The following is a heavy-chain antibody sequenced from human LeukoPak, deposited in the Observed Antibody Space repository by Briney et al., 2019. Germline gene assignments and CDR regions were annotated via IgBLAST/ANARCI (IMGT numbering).Heavy chain of an antibody. CDR3: AGEEGLWFGELYGGNYYYGMDV. Sequence: PSETLSLTCAVYGGSFSGYYWSWIRQPPGKGLEWIGEINHSGSTNYNPSLKSRVTISVDTSKNQFSLKLSSVTAADTAVYYCAGEEGLWFGELYGGNYYYGMDVWGQGTTVTVSS. J-gene: IGHJ6*02. D-gene: IGHD3-10*01. CDR2: INHSGST. V-gene: IGHV4-34*01. CDR1: GGSFSGYY.